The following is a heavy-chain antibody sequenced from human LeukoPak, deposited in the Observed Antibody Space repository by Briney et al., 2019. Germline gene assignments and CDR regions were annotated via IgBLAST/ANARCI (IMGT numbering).Heavy chain of an antibody. V-gene: IGHV3-7*01. CDR3: ARERDGRFFDY. J-gene: IGHJ4*02. CDR2: INQDGSEK. D-gene: IGHD5-24*01. CDR1: RLRSGSFW. Sequence: GRSLRLSCAVSRLRSGSFWMSWVRQAPGKGLEWVANINQDGSEKYFVDSVRGRFTISRDNSKNSLHLQMNTLRAEDTAVYYCARERDGRFFDYWGQGTLVTVSS.